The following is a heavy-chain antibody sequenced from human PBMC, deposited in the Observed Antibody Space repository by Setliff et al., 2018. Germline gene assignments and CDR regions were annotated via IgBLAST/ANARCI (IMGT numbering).Heavy chain of an antibody. CDR2: ISSSGSYT. D-gene: IGHD3-22*01. J-gene: IGHJ3*02. Sequence: PGGSLRPSCAASGFTFRSYSMTWVRQAPGKGLEWVSGISSSGSYTYYAASVKGRFTISRDNANNSLFLQMDTLRPEDTAVYYCARDNYYDSTQDAFDIWGQGTMVTVSS. CDR1: GFTFRSYS. CDR3: ARDNYYDSTQDAFDI. V-gene: IGHV3-21*06.